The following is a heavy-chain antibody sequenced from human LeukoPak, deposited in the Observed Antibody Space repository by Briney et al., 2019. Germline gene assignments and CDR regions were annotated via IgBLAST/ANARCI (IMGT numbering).Heavy chain of an antibody. CDR2: IKSKTDDETA. Sequence: PGGSLRLSCAASGFTFSNAWMSWVRQAPGKGLEWVGRIKSKTDDETAEYAAHVKGRFTISRDDSKNTLYLQMNSLKTEDTGVYYCTTDLRWELPPTDYWGQGTLVTVSS. J-gene: IGHJ4*02. CDR1: GFTFSNAW. CDR3: TTDLRWELPPTDY. V-gene: IGHV3-15*01. D-gene: IGHD1-26*01.